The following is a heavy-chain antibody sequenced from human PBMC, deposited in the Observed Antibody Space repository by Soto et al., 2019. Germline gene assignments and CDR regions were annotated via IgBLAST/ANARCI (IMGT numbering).Heavy chain of an antibody. J-gene: IGHJ1*01. Sequence: QVQLVQSGAEVKKPGSSVKVSCKASGGTFSSYAISWVRQAPGQGLEWMGGIIPILGTANYAQKFQGRVTFTAKKTTSTPYMELSSLRSEDTAVYYCASPPSPYYYDSSRYSPNEYFQHWGQGTLVTVSS. CDR3: ASPPSPYYYDSSRYSPNEYFQH. V-gene: IGHV1-69*06. CDR2: IIPILGTA. CDR1: GGTFSSYA. D-gene: IGHD3-22*01.